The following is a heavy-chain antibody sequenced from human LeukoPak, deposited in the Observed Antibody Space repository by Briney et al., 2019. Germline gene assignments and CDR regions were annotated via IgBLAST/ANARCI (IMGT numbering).Heavy chain of an antibody. V-gene: IGHV4-34*01. CDR1: GGSFSGYY. CDR2: INHSGST. D-gene: IGHD5-18*01. J-gene: IGHJ4*02. CDR3: ARAWGYSYGYDY. Sequence: SETLSLTCAVHGGSFSGYYWNWIRQPPGKGLEWIGEINHSGSTNYNPTLKSRVTISVDTSKNQFSLKLSSVTAADTAVYYCARAWGYSYGYDYWGQGTLVTVSS.